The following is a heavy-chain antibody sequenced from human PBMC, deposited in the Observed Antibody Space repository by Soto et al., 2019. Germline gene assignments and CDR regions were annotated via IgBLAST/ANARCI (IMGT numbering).Heavy chain of an antibody. CDR1: GYTSTNYD. J-gene: IGHJ4*02. D-gene: IGHD3-16*01. Sequence: QVKLVQSGAEGKKPGASGKFSCKASGYTSTNYDINWVRQPPGQGLEWMGWMNPNSGNTGSAQKFQGRITMTRDTSTGTAYMELTSLRYEDTAVYYCARVWGTIDYWGQGTLVTVSS. CDR3: ARVWGTIDY. V-gene: IGHV1-8*01. CDR2: MNPNSGNT.